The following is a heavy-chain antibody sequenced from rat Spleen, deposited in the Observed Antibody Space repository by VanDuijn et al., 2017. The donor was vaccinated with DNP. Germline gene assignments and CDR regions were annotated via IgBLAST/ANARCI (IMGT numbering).Heavy chain of an antibody. V-gene: IGHV4-2*01. CDR2: INQDSSKI. J-gene: IGHJ2*01. D-gene: IGHD1-9*01. CDR3: ARERLGITY. CDR1: GFNFNDYW. Sequence: EVKLVESGGGLVQPGRSLKLSCAASGFNFNDYWMGWVRQAPGKGLEWIGEINQDSSKINYILTLKDKITISRDNAQNTLFLQMSKLGSENTAIYYCARERLGITYWGQGVMVTVSS.